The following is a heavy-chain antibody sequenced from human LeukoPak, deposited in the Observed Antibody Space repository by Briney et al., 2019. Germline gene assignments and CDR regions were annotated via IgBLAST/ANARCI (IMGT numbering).Heavy chain of an antibody. D-gene: IGHD2-15*01. CDR3: AKDWWFLDY. CDR2: ISYDGSNK. CDR1: GFTFSIYG. J-gene: IGHJ4*02. V-gene: IGHV3-30*18. Sequence: GGSLRLSCAASGFTFSIYGMHWVRQAPGRGLEWVAVISYDGSNKYYADSVKGRFTISRDNSKNTLYLQMNSLRAEDTAVYYCAKDWWFLDYWGQGTLVTVSS.